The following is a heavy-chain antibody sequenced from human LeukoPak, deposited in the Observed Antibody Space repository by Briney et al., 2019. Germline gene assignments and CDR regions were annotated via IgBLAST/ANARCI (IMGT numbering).Heavy chain of an antibody. D-gene: IGHD3-22*01. CDR1: GGTVSSYA. CDR3: ARDYYDSSGYYYGGFDP. J-gene: IGHJ5*02. V-gene: IGHV1-69*05. Sequence: SVKVSXKASGGTVSSYAISWVRQAPGQGLEWMGRIIPIFGTANYAQKFQGRVTITTDESTSTAYMELSSLRSEDTAVYYCARDYYDSSGYYYGGFDPWGQGTLVTVSS. CDR2: IIPIFGTA.